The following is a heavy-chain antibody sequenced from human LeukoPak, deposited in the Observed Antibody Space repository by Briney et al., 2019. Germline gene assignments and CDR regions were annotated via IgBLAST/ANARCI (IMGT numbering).Heavy chain of an antibody. V-gene: IGHV4-39*01. CDR2: MFYSGNT. Sequence: SETLSLTCTVSGGSVTSGSYYWGWIRQPPGNGLEWIGNMFYSGNTYYNPSLKSRVTMSVDTSKNQFSLKLSSVTAADTAVYYCARMATSGPVFYYYMDVWGKGATVTVS. J-gene: IGHJ6*03. CDR3: ARMATSGPVFYYYMDV. CDR1: GGSVTSGSYY. D-gene: IGHD5-24*01.